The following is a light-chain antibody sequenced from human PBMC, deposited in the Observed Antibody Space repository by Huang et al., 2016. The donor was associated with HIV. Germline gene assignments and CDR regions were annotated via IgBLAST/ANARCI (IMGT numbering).Light chain of an antibody. CDR2: AAS. J-gene: IGKJ1*01. V-gene: IGKV1-39*01. CDR1: QNINNY. CDR3: QQSYSLPRT. Sequence: DIQMTQSPSSLSASVGDRVTITCRASQNINNYLNWYQQKPGKAPKLLIYAASSLQSGVPSRFSGSGSGTDFTLTISSLQVEDFATYYCQQSYSLPRTFGQGTKVEMK.